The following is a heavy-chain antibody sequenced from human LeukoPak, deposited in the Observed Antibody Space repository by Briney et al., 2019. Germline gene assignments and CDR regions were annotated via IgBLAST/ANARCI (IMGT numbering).Heavy chain of an antibody. D-gene: IGHD1-26*01. Sequence: SETLSLTCAVYGGSFSGYYWSGLRQPPGKGLEWIGEINHSGSTNYNPSLKSRVTISVDTSKNQFSLKLSSVTAADTAVYYCARERNGSYSSYFDYWGQGTLVTVSS. CDR2: INHSGST. CDR1: GGSFSGYY. J-gene: IGHJ4*02. CDR3: ARERNGSYSSYFDY. V-gene: IGHV4-34*01.